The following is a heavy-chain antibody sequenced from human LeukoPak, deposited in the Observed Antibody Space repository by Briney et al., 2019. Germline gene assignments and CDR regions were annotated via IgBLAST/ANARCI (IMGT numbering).Heavy chain of an antibody. CDR2: FDPEDGET. J-gene: IGHJ6*02. D-gene: IGHD2-2*01. V-gene: IGHV1-24*01. Sequence: ASVTVSCKVSGYTLTELSIHWVRQAPGKGLEWMGGFDPEDGETIYAQKFQGRVTMTEDTSTDTAYMELSSLRSEDTAVYYCATALKFPSTSSYYYGMDVWGQGTTVTVSS. CDR1: GYTLTELS. CDR3: ATALKFPSTSSYYYGMDV.